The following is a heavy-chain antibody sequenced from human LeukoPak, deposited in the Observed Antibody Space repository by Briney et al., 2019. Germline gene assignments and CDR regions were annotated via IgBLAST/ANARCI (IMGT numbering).Heavy chain of an antibody. CDR2: IYYSRST. V-gene: IGHV4-59*01. J-gene: IGHJ4*02. CDR1: GGSISSYY. CDR3: ARSGNWGFDY. Sequence: PSETLSLTCTVSGGSISSYYWSWIRQPPGKGLEWIGYIYYSRSTNYNPSLKSRVTISVDTSKNQFSLKLSSVTAADTAVYYCARSGNWGFDYWGQGTLVTVSS. D-gene: IGHD7-27*01.